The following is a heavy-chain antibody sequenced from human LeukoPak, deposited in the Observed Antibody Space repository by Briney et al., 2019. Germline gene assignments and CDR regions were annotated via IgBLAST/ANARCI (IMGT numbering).Heavy chain of an antibody. CDR1: GFIFDEYA. CDR2: ISWNSASI. CDR3: VKGHCSSSSCFPNYYYHMDV. J-gene: IGHJ6*03. Sequence: GGSLRLSCAGSGFIFDEYAMHWVRQAPGKGLEWVSGISWNSASIAYADSVKGRFTISRDNAKNLLFLQMTSLRAADTALYYCVKGHCSSSSCFPNYYYHMDVWGTGTTVTVSS. V-gene: IGHV3-9*01. D-gene: IGHD2-15*01.